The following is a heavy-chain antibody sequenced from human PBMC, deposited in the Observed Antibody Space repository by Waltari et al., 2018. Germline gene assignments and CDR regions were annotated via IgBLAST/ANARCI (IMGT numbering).Heavy chain of an antibody. J-gene: IGHJ6*03. CDR2: IIPILGIA. D-gene: IGHD6-13*01. CDR1: GGPLRSSA. CDR3: ARGGGAAALYYYYYMDV. Sequence: QVQLVQSGAEVKKPGSSVKVSCKASGGPLRSSAISWVRQAPGHGPEWMGGIIPILGIANYAQKFQGRVTITADESTSTAYMELSSLRSEDTAVYYCARGGGAAALYYYYYMDVWGKGTTVTVSS. V-gene: IGHV1-69*04.